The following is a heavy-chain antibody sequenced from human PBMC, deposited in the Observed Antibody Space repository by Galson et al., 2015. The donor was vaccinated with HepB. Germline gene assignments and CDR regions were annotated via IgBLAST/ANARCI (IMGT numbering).Heavy chain of an antibody. Sequence: SVKVSCKASGGTFNSYGFSWVRQAPGQGLEWMGGIIPVFGTTNYVQKYQGRVTITADESTRTAYMQLSSLRSEDTAVYYCARGRWDGVNSVEQWGQGTLVTV. CDR2: IIPVFGTT. J-gene: IGHJ4*02. V-gene: IGHV1-69*13. D-gene: IGHD4-23*01. CDR1: GGTFNSYG. CDR3: ARGRWDGVNSVEQ.